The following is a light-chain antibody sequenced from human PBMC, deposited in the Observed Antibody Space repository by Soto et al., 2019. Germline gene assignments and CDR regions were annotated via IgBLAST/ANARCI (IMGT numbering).Light chain of an antibody. Sequence: QSALTQPASVSGSPGQSITISCTGTSSDVGGYNYVSWYQQHPGKAPKLMIYEVSNRPSGVSNRFSGSKSGNPASLTISGLQAEDEADYYCSSYTSSSTLGYVFGTGTKVTVL. V-gene: IGLV2-14*01. CDR2: EVS. CDR3: SSYTSSSTLGYV. J-gene: IGLJ1*01. CDR1: SSDVGGYNY.